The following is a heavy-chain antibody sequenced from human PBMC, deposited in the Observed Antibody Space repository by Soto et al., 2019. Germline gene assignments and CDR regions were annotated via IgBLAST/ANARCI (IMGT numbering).Heavy chain of an antibody. CDR3: ARGVMGISYESSGFEY. CDR2: ILSDGNTK. CDR1: GFTFTNYA. J-gene: IGHJ4*02. V-gene: IGHV3-33*05. D-gene: IGHD3-22*01. Sequence: QVQLVESGGGVVQPGRSLRLSCAASGFTFTNYAMHRVRQAPGKGLEWVALILSDGNTKYYADSVKGRLTISRDNSENTVFLQMNSLRAEDTAVYYCARGVMGISYESSGFEYWGQGALVTVSS.